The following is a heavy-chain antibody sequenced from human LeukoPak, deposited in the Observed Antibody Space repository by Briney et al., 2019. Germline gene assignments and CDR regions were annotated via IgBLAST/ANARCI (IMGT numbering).Heavy chain of an antibody. CDR1: GGSISSYY. D-gene: IGHD3-10*02. CDR2: IYTSGST. V-gene: IGHV4-4*07. CDR3: ARDSNYYVTNALDI. Sequence: PSETLSLTCTVSGGSISSYYWSWIRQPAGKGLEWIGRIYTSGSTNYNPSLKSRVTMSVDTSKNQFSLKLSSVTAADTAVYYCARDSNYYVTNALDIWGQGTMVTVSS. J-gene: IGHJ3*02.